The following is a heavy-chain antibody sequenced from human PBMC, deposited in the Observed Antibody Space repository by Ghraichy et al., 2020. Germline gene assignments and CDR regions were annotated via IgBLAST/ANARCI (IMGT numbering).Heavy chain of an antibody. V-gene: IGHV3-53*01. CDR2: IYSGGST. J-gene: IGHJ6*02. Sequence: GGSLRLSCAASGFTVSSNYMSWVRQAPGKGLEWVSVIYSGGSTYYADSVKGRFTISRDNSKNTLYLQMNSLRAEDTAVYYCARDTTIFGVVNYYYGMDVWGQGTTVTVSS. CDR1: GFTVSSNY. D-gene: IGHD3-3*01. CDR3: ARDTTIFGVVNYYYGMDV.